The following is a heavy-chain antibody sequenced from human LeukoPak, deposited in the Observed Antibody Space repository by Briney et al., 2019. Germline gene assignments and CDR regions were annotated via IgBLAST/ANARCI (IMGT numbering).Heavy chain of an antibody. CDR3: GRDGHGVPLDY. V-gene: IGHV3-30-3*01. Sequence: PGGSLRLSCAASGPIFSGYAMHWVRQAPGKGLEWVAVISYDGTEKHYGDSVKGRFTISRDNSKNTLYLQMNSLRAEDTALYYCGRDGHGVPLDYWGQGTLVTVSS. D-gene: IGHD4-17*01. J-gene: IGHJ4*02. CDR2: ISYDGTEK. CDR1: GPIFSGYA.